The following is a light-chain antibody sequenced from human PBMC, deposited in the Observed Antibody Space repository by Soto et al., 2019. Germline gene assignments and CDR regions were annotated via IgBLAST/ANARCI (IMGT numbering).Light chain of an antibody. Sequence: EIVMTQSPATLSVSPGERATLSCRASQSVNSNLAWYQQKPGQAPWLLIYGASTKASGIPARFSGSGSGTEFTLTISSLQSENFAVYYCLQYNNWPYTFGQGTKLETK. CDR3: LQYNNWPYT. V-gene: IGKV3-15*01. CDR1: QSVNSN. CDR2: GAS. J-gene: IGKJ2*01.